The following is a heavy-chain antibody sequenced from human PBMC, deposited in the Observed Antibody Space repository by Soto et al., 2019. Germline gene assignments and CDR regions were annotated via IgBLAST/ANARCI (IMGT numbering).Heavy chain of an antibody. D-gene: IGHD2-21*02. CDR3: SASRDYNWFDP. J-gene: IGHJ5*02. Sequence: GGSLRLSXAASEFAFSTHAMHWVRQAPGEGLEWVAVISFDGTNKYYADSVKGRFTIFRDNSRSTLYLQMNSLRIEDTAVYYCSASRDYNWFDPWGQGTLVTVSS. V-gene: IGHV3-30-3*01. CDR1: EFAFSTHA. CDR2: ISFDGTNK.